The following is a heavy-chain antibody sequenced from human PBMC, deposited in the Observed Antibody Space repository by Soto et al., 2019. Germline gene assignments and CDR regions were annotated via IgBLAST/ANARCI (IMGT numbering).Heavy chain of an antibody. J-gene: IGHJ5*02. CDR3: ARTPTP. Sequence: QLPLQESGSRLVKPSQTLSLTCAVSGGSISSGGYSWSWIRQPPGKGLEWIGYIYHSGSTYYNPSLKSRVTISVDRSKNQFSLKLSSVTAADTAVYYCARTPTPWGQGTLVTVSS. V-gene: IGHV4-30-2*01. CDR2: IYHSGST. D-gene: IGHD1-26*01. CDR1: GGSISSGGYS.